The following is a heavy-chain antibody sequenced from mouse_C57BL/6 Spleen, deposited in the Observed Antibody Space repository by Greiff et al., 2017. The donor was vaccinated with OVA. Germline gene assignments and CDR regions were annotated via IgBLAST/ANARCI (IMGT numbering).Heavy chain of an antibody. J-gene: IGHJ2*01. CDR2: ISAGGSSP. CDR1: GFTFSSYA. D-gene: IGHD2-2*01. CDR3: AREGEVTTLDY. V-gene: IGHV5-4*01. Sequence: EVKVVESGGGLVKPGGSLTLSCAASGFTFSSYAMSWVRPTPETWLEWVATISAGGSSPYYPDNVKGRFTISRDNAKNNLYLQMSHLKSEDTAMYYCAREGEVTTLDYWGQGTTLTVSS.